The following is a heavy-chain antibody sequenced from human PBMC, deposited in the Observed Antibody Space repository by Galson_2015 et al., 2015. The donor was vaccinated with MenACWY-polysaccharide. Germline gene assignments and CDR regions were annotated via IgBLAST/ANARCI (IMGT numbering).Heavy chain of an antibody. D-gene: IGHD3-10*01. CDR1: GVTFGNFW. CDR3: ERERWVRGVFFDQ. V-gene: IGHV3-7*01. CDR2: VKQDGSEK. J-gene: IGHJ4*02. Sequence: SLRLCCAASGVTFGNFWMSWVRQAPGKEEEWVDSVKQDGSEKYLVEVVKGGIHISRDNAKNSQFLQMNSLRAEDTAVYYCERERWVRGVFFDQWGQGTLVTVSS.